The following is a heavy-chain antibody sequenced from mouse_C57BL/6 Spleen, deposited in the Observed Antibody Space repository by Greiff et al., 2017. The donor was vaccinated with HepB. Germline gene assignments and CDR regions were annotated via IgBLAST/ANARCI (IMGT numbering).Heavy chain of an antibody. CDR2: IWSDGST. D-gene: IGHD1-1*01. CDR3: ARHYYGSSYEAMDY. J-gene: IGHJ4*01. V-gene: IGHV2-6-1*01. CDR1: GFSLTSYG. Sequence: VQLVESGPGLVAPSQSLSITCTVSGFSLTSYGVHWVRQPPGKGLEWLVVIWSDGSTTYNSALKSRLSISKDNSKSQVFLKMNSLQTDDTAMYYYARHYYGSSYEAMDYWGQGTSVTVSS.